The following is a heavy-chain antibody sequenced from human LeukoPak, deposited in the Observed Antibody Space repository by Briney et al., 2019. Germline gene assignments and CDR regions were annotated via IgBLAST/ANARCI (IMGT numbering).Heavy chain of an antibody. CDR1: GDSISRSHFY. Sequence: PSETLSLTCTVSGDSISRSHFYWGWIRQPPGKGLEWIGNIYSSGSTYYKPSLKSRVTMSIDTSKNHFSLKMKSVTVADTAVYYCARFDRFTANSYFDFWGQGTLVTVSS. CDR2: IYSSGST. CDR3: ARFDRFTANSYFDF. D-gene: IGHD3-9*01. J-gene: IGHJ4*02. V-gene: IGHV4-39*02.